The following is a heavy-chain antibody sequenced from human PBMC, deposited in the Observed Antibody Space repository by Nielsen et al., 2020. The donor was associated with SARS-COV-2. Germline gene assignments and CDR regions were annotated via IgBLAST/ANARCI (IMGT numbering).Heavy chain of an antibody. CDR1: GYTFTSYA. CDR3: TRSQLRPGGGMDV. Sequence: ASVKVSCKASGYTFTSYAMNWVRQAPGQGLEWMGWINTNTGNPAYAPGFTGRFVFSLDTSVTTAYLQISSLKAEDTAVYYCTRSQLRPGGGMDVWGQGTTVTVSS. CDR2: INTNTGNP. D-gene: IGHD4-23*01. J-gene: IGHJ6*02. V-gene: IGHV7-4-1*02.